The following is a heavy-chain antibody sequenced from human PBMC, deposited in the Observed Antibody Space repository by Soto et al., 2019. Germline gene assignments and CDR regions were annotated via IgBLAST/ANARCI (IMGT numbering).Heavy chain of an antibody. CDR3: AKDLRYCSGGSCYLEYFQH. CDR2: ISYDGSNK. CDR1: GFTFSSYG. V-gene: IGHV3-30*18. J-gene: IGHJ1*01. Sequence: QVQLVESGGGVVQPGRSLRLSCAASGFTFSSYGMHWVRQAPGKGLEWVAVISYDGSNKYYADSVKGRFTISRDNSKNTLYLQMSSLRAEDTAVYYCAKDLRYCSGGSCYLEYFQHWGQGTLVTVSS. D-gene: IGHD2-15*01.